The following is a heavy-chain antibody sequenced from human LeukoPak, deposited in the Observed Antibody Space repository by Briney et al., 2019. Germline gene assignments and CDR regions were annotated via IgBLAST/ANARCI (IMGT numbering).Heavy chain of an antibody. CDR2: VFYNGAT. D-gene: IGHD1-1*01. J-gene: IGHJ4*02. Sequence: SETLSLTCIVSGGSISSSIYYWAWVRQPPGKGLEWIGTVFYNGATQYSPSLRSRVTISVDTSKNQFSLKLTSLTAADTAVYYCARGNWRYYFGYWGQGTLVTVSS. CDR1: GGSISSSIYY. CDR3: ARGNWRYYFGY. V-gene: IGHV4-39*07.